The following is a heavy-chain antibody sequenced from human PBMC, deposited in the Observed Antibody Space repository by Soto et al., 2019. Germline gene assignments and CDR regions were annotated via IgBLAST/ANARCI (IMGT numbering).Heavy chain of an antibody. V-gene: IGHV3-23*01. D-gene: IGHD3-22*01. CDR3: ARLRGGTSGYHFDF. Sequence: GGSLRLSCAASEFTFSTYAMSWVRQAPGKGLEWVSGVSGSGGGTYYADSVKTRLTISKDTSKNQVVLTMTNMDPADTATYYCARLRGGTSGYHFDFWGQGTLVTVSS. CDR2: VSGSGGGT. J-gene: IGHJ4*02. CDR1: EFTFSTYA.